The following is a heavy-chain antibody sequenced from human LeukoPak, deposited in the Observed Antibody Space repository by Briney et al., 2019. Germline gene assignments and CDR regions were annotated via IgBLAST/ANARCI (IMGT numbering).Heavy chain of an antibody. Sequence: GGSLRLSCAASGFTFSNYAVMWVRQAPGQGLEWVSAITSAGAPRYVDSVKGRFTISRDNSKNTLYLQMNSLRAEDTAQYFCARDPNGDYIGAFEFWGQGTGVTVSS. J-gene: IGHJ3*01. V-gene: IGHV3-23*01. CDR1: GFTFSNYA. CDR2: ITSAGAP. CDR3: ARDPNGDYIGAFEF. D-gene: IGHD4-17*01.